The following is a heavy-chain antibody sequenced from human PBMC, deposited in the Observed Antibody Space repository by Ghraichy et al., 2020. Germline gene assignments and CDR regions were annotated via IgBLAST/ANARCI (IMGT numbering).Heavy chain of an antibody. V-gene: IGHV3-48*02. CDR2: ISSSGSTI. CDR3: ARDSYCTGGTCYSWSHTFDM. J-gene: IGHJ3*02. D-gene: IGHD2-15*01. CDR1: GFTFSSYN. Sequence: GSLNISCTASGFTFSSYNMNWVRQAPGKGLEWVSYISSSGSTIYYADSVKGRFTISRDTAKNSLYLQMNSLRDEDSAVYFCARDSYCTGGTCYSWSHTFDMWGQGTMVTVSS.